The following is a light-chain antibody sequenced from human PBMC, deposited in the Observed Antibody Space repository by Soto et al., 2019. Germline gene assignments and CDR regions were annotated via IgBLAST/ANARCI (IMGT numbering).Light chain of an antibody. CDR1: QSVSSN. V-gene: IGKV3-15*01. CDR2: GAS. Sequence: EIVMTQSPATLSVSPGERATLSCRASQSVSSNLAWYQQKPGQAPRLLIYGASTRATGIPARFSGSGSGTEFPLTISSLQSEDFAFYYCQQYNDWPPWTVGQGTKVEIK. CDR3: QQYNDWPPWT. J-gene: IGKJ1*01.